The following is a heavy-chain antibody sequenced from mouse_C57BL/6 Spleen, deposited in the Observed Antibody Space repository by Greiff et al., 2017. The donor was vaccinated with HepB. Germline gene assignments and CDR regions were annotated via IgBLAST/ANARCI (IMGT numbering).Heavy chain of an antibody. V-gene: IGHV1-80*01. CDR3: ARPLITTGAMDC. CDR1: GYAFSSYW. Sequence: VQLVESGAELVKPGASVKISCKASGYAFSSYWMNWVKQRPGKGLEWIGQIYPGDGDTNYNGKFKGKATLTADKSSSTAYMQLSSLTSEDSAVYFCARPLITTGAMDCWGQGTSVTVSS. D-gene: IGHD1-2*01. J-gene: IGHJ4*01. CDR2: IYPGDGDT.